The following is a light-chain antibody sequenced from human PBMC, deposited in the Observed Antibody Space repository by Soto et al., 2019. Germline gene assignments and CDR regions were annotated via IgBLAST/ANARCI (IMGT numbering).Light chain of an antibody. Sequence: EIVLTQSPGTLSLSPGERATLSCRASQRVSSNYLAWYQQKPGQAPRLLIYAASNRAAGIPDRFSGSGSGTDFTLTISRLETEDFAVYSCQQYGSSLYTFGQGTKLEI. CDR3: QQYGSSLYT. CDR2: AAS. J-gene: IGKJ2*01. CDR1: QRVSSNY. V-gene: IGKV3-20*01.